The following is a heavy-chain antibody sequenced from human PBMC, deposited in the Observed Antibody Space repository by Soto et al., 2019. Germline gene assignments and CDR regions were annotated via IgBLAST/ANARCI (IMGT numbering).Heavy chain of an antibody. D-gene: IGHD5-12*01. CDR1: GFTFSSYG. J-gene: IGHJ6*02. V-gene: IGHV3-33*01. CDR3: ARDTNSGGYETYFYYDYGMDV. CDR2: IWYDGSNK. Sequence: QVQLVESGGGVVQPGRSLRLSCAASGFTFSSYGMHWVRQAPCKGLEWVAVIWYDGSNKYYADSVKGRFTISRANSKNTLYLQMKCLRAEDAAVYYCARDTNSGGYETYFYYDYGMDVWGQGTTVTVSS.